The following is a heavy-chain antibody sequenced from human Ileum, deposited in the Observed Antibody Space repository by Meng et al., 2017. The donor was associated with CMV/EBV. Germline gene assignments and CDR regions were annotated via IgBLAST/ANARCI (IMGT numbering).Heavy chain of an antibody. CDR1: GITFSSYW. CDR2: INPDGSST. D-gene: IGHD4-11*01. CDR3: EGGLYGNYEDY. V-gene: IGHV3-74*01. Sequence: LTCAASGITFSSYWMYCVRQAPGKGLVWVSRINPDGSSTNFADSVKGRFTVSRDSDKNTLILEMNSLRAVATAMYYYEGGLYGNYEDYWGQGTLVTVSS. J-gene: IGHJ4*02.